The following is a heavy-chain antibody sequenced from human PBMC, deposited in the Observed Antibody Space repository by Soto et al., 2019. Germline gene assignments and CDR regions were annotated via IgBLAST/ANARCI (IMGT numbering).Heavy chain of an antibody. CDR1: GFTFSSYA. V-gene: IGHV3-48*01. Sequence: PGGSLRLSCAASGFTFSSYAMHWVRQAPGKGLEWVSYIRSSSSNIYYADSVKGRFTISRDNAKNSLYLQMNSLRPEDTAVYYCARSSSLDYWGQGTLVTVSS. CDR2: IRSSSSNI. CDR3: ARSSSLDY. D-gene: IGHD6-13*01. J-gene: IGHJ4*02.